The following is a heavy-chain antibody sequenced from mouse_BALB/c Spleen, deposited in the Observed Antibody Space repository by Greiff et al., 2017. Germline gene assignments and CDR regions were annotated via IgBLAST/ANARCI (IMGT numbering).Heavy chain of an antibody. D-gene: IGHD1-1*01. CDR2: IYPSGSST. CDR1: GYTFTSYG. Sequence: QVQLQQPGAGLVRPGASVKLSCKASGYTFTSYGINWVQQRPGQGLEWIGNIYPSGSSTNYNQKFKDKATLTVDKSTSTAYMQLSRPTSEEAAVYYCTRDTTGGFAYWGQGTLVTVSA. J-gene: IGHJ3*01. CDR3: TRDTTGGFAY. V-gene: IGHV1-69*02.